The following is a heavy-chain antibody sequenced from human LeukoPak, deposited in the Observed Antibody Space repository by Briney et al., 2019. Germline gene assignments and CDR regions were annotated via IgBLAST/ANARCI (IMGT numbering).Heavy chain of an antibody. V-gene: IGHV1-69*13. CDR3: ARGVLLWFGELSIDAFDI. Sequence: ASVKVSCKASGGTFSSYAISWVRQAPGQGLEWMGGIIPIFGTANYAQKFQGRVTITADESTSTVYMELSSLRSEDTAVYYCARGVLLWFGELSIDAFDIWGQGTMVTVSS. CDR2: IIPIFGTA. J-gene: IGHJ3*02. CDR1: GGTFSSYA. D-gene: IGHD3-10*01.